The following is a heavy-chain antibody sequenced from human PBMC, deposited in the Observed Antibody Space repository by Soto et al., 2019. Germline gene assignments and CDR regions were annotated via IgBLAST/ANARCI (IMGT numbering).Heavy chain of an antibody. CDR2: IYYSGST. Sequence: PSETLSLTCTVSGGSISSGGYYWTWIRQHPGKGLEWIGYIYYSGSTYYNPSLKSRVTISVDTPRNQFSLKLSSVTAADAAVYFCARTYYYRSGTYFAWFDPWGQGTLVTVSS. D-gene: IGHD3-10*01. V-gene: IGHV4-31*03. CDR3: ARTYYYRSGTYFAWFDP. J-gene: IGHJ5*02. CDR1: GGSISSGGYY.